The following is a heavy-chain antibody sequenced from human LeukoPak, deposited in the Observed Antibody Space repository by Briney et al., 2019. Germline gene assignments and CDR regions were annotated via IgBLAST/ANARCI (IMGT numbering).Heavy chain of an antibody. J-gene: IGHJ6*03. CDR3: ARADQGYCSSTSCYTRGRSGGYYYYYMDV. CDR1: GYTFTSYD. CDR2: MNPNSGNT. V-gene: IGHV1-8*01. D-gene: IGHD2-2*02. Sequence: GASVKVSCKASGYTFTSYDINWVRRATGQRLEWMGWMNPNSGNTSYAQKFQGRVTMTRNTSISTAYMELSSLRSEDTAVYYCARADQGYCSSTSCYTRGRSGGYYYYYMDVWGKGTTVTVSS.